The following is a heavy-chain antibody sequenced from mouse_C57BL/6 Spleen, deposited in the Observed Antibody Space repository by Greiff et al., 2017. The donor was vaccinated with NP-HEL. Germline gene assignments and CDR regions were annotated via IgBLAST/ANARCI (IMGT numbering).Heavy chain of an antibody. V-gene: IGHV7-3*01. Sequence: EVMLVESGGGLVQPGGSLSLSCAASGFTFTDYYMSWVRQPPGKALEWLGFIRNKANGYTTEYSASVKGRFTISRDNSQSILYRQMNALRAEDSATYYCARYGTYAMDYWGQGTSVTVSS. CDR1: GFTFTDYY. J-gene: IGHJ4*01. CDR3: ARYGTYAMDY. CDR2: IRNKANGYTT.